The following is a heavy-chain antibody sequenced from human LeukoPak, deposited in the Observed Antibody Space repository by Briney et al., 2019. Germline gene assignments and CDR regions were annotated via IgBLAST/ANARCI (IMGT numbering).Heavy chain of an antibody. V-gene: IGHV4-30-2*01. D-gene: IGHD3-16*02. J-gene: IGHJ5*02. CDR1: GGSISSGGYS. CDR2: IYHSGST. Sequence: SETLSLTCAVSGGSISSGGYSWSWIRQPPGKGLEWIGNIYHSGSTYYNPSLKSRVTISVDRSKNQFSLKLSSVTAADTAVYYCARGGYDYVWGSYRPSNWFDPWGQGTLVTVSS. CDR3: ARGGYDYVWGSYRPSNWFDP.